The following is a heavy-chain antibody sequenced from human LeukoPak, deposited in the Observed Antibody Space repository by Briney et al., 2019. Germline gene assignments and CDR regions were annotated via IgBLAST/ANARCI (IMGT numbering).Heavy chain of an antibody. CDR1: GYSFTDYW. CDR2: VDPSDSYT. J-gene: IGHJ4*02. Sequence: GESLKISCKGSGYSFTDYWISWVRQMPGKGLEWMGRVDPSDSYTNYSPSFQGHVTISADKSISAACLQWSSLKTSDTAMYYCARGARRGYAHDYWGQGTLVTVSS. D-gene: IGHD5-12*01. V-gene: IGHV5-10-1*01. CDR3: ARGARRGYAHDY.